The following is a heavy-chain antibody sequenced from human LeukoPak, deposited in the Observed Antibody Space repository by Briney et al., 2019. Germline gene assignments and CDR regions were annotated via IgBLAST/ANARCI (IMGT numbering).Heavy chain of an antibody. Sequence: SETLSLTCAVYGGSFSDYYWSWIRQPPGKGLEWIGEINHSGNTNYNPSLKSRVTISVDTSKNQFSLRMRSVTAADTALYYCARHKLVATEGAFDIWGQGTMVTVSS. V-gene: IGHV4-34*01. CDR1: GGSFSDYY. J-gene: IGHJ3*02. CDR2: INHSGNT. D-gene: IGHD2-8*02. CDR3: ARHKLVATEGAFDI.